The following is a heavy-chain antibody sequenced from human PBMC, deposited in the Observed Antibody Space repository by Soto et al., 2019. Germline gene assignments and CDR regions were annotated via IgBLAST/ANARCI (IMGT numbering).Heavy chain of an antibody. CDR3: ARDQGPSIAARQSFKDPHYGMDV. V-gene: IGHV3-13*01. Sequence: GGSLRLSCAASGFTFSSYDMHWVRQATGKGLEWVSAIGTAGDTYYPGSVKGRFTISRENAKNSLYLQMNSLRAEDTAVYYCARDQGPSIAARQSFKDPHYGMDVWGQGTTVTVSS. CDR1: GFTFSSYD. J-gene: IGHJ6*02. CDR2: IGTAGDT. D-gene: IGHD6-6*01.